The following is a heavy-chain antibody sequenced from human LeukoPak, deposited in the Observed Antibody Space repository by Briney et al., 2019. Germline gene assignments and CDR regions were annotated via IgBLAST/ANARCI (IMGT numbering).Heavy chain of an antibody. J-gene: IGHJ6*02. CDR1: GFTFSDYY. D-gene: IGHD5-12*01. Sequence: PGGSMRLSCAASGFTFSDYYMSWIRQAPGKGLEWVSYISSSGSTIYYADSVKGRFTISRDNAKNSLYLQMNSLRAEDTAVYYCARVPVIVATIVFSYYYGMDVWGQGTTVTASS. CDR2: ISSSGSTI. V-gene: IGHV3-11*01. CDR3: ARVPVIVATIVFSYYYGMDV.